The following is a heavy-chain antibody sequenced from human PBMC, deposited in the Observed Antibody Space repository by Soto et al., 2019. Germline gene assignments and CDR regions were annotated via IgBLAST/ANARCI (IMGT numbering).Heavy chain of an antibody. CDR2: ISISSSTR. V-gene: IGHV3-48*02. D-gene: IGHD3-10*01. J-gene: IGHJ4*02. CDR3: ARGGGFFDY. Sequence: EVQLVESGGGLVQPGGSLRLSCAASGFTFSSYVINWVRQAPGKGLEWVSYISISSSTRYYADSVRGRFTISRDNAKNSLYLQINSLRDEDTAVYYCARGGGFFDYWGQGTLVTVSS. CDR1: GFTFSSYV.